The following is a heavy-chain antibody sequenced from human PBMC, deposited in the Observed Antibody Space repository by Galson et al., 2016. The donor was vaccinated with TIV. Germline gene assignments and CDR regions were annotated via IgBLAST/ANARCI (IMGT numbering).Heavy chain of an antibody. CDR2: ISPLFGTT. Sequence: SVKVSCKASGVIFSSNAFNWVRQAPGHGLEWVGGISPLFGTTNYAQRFQGRVTFTTDASKTTAYMELTSLTSEDTAVYYCARSDKYYVKRAGFDYWGQGTLVTVSS. CDR3: ARSDKYYVKRAGFDY. CDR1: GVIFSSNA. V-gene: IGHV1-69*05. J-gene: IGHJ4*02. D-gene: IGHD3-16*01.